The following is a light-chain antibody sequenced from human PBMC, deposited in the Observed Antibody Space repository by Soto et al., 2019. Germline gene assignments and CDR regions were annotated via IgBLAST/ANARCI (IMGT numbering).Light chain of an antibody. CDR3: QQYENLPT. CDR1: QNINNY. V-gene: IGKV1-33*01. CDR2: DAS. Sequence: DIQITQSTSSLSASVGARCTLTFQASQNINNYLNWYQQKPGRAPKLLIYDASNLEAGVPSRFRGSGSGTDFTFTISRLQPEDIATYYCQQYENLPTFGQGTRLEI. J-gene: IGKJ5*01.